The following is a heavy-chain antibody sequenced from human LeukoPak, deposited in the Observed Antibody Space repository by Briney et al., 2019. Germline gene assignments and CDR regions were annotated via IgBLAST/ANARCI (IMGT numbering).Heavy chain of an antibody. CDR3: VKDSGWFHFDS. Sequence: GGSLRLSCVASGFTFSHSWMTWVRQAPGKGLEWVGHIKEDGSSQNYADSVKGRFTISRGNAKSSLHLQMNGLRAEDTAMYYCVKDSGWFHFDSWGQGTLVTVSS. J-gene: IGHJ4*02. D-gene: IGHD6-19*01. CDR1: GFTFSHSW. CDR2: IKEDGSSQ. V-gene: IGHV3-7*03.